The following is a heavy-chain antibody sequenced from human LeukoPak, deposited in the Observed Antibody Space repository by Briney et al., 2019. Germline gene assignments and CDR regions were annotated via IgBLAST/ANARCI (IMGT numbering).Heavy chain of an antibody. V-gene: IGHV4-59*08. CDR1: GGSISSFY. CDR3: ARHGDRMDV. Sequence: SETLSLTCTVSGGSISSFYWSWIRQPPGKGLEWIGYIDYSGSTSYNPSLKSRLTISVDTSKNQFSLKLSSVTAADTAVYYCARHGDRMDVWGQGTTVTVSS. J-gene: IGHJ6*02. D-gene: IGHD7-27*01. CDR2: IDYSGST.